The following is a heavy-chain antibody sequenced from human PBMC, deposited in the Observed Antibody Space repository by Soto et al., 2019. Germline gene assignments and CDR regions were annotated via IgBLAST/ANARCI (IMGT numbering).Heavy chain of an antibody. CDR3: ATTNGAYSYDSVS. Sequence: PSETLSLTCTVSGDSINNYDHFWTWIRQKPGEGLEWIGYIYYSGATYYSPSLKTRVSMSLHKSQNYFSLQLTSVTAADSAVYYCATTNGAYSYDSVSWGQGTLVT. CDR1: GDSINNYDHF. V-gene: IGHV4-30-4*01. J-gene: IGHJ5*02. CDR2: IYYSGAT. D-gene: IGHD3-22*01.